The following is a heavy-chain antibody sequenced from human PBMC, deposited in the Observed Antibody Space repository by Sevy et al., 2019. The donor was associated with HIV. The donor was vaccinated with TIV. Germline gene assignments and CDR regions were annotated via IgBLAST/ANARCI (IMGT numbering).Heavy chain of an antibody. J-gene: IGHJ4*02. CDR1: GGSISSSSYY. V-gene: IGHV4-39*01. D-gene: IGHD3-22*01. CDR2: IYYSGST. Sequence: SETLSLTCTVSGGSISSSSYYWXXIRQPPGKGLEWIGSIYYSGSTYYNPSLKSRVTISVDTSKNQFSLKLSSVTAADTAVYYCARGEITMIVPDYWGQGTLVTVSS. CDR3: ARGEITMIVPDY.